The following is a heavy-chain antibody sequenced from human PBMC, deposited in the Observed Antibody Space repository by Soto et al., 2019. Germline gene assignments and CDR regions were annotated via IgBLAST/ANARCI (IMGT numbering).Heavy chain of an antibody. CDR1: GFSLSTSGVG. V-gene: IGHV2-5*02. Sequence: QITLKESGPPLVKPTQTLTLTCTFSGFSLSTSGVGVGWIRQPPGKALEWLALIYWDDDKRYSPSLKSRLTITKDTSKNQVVLTMTNMDPVDTATYYCAHSLIGYYYDSSGSNWFDPWGQGTLVTVFS. CDR2: IYWDDDK. CDR3: AHSLIGYYYDSSGSNWFDP. D-gene: IGHD3-22*01. J-gene: IGHJ5*02.